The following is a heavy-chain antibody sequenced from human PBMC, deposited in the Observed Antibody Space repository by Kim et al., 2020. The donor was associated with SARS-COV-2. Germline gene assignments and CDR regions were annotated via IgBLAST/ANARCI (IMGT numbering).Heavy chain of an antibody. CDR1: GYTFTSYA. J-gene: IGHJ6*03. D-gene: IGHD3-3*01. V-gene: IGHV7-4-1*02. Sequence: ASVNVSCKASGYTFTSYAMNWVRQAPGQGLEWMGWINTNTGNPTYAQGFTGRFVFSLDTSVSTAYLQISSLKAEDTAVYYCARDERFTIFGVVILGSYMDVWGKGTTVTVSS. CDR2: INTNTGNP. CDR3: ARDERFTIFGVVILGSYMDV.